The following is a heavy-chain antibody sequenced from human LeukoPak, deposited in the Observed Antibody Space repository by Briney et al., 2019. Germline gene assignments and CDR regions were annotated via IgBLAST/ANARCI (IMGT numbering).Heavy chain of an antibody. CDR1: PYTFDKYY. D-gene: IGHD1-7*01. J-gene: IGHJ5*02. CDR3: ARDSLELQRRNWFDP. Sequence: ASVKLSCKASPYTFDKYYIHWVRQAPGQGLEWMGVINPSGRSTSYAQQFQGRVTVTRDTSTSTVYMDLSSLRSGDSAVYYCARDSLELQRRNWFDPWGQGTLVTVSS. CDR2: INPSGRST. V-gene: IGHV1-46*02.